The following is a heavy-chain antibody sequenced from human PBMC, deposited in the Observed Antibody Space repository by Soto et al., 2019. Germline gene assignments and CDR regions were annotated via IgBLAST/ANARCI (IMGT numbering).Heavy chain of an antibody. CDR3: ARSLMITFGGVVTYATFDI. CDR1: GFSLNNARMG. D-gene: IGHD3-16*01. Sequence: QVTLKESGPVLVKPTETLTLTCTVSGFSLNNARMGVSWIRQPPGKALEWLAHIFSNDEKSYSTFLKSRLTISKDTSKSQVVLTMTNMDPVDTATYYCARSLMITFGGVVTYATFDIWGQGTMVTVSS. J-gene: IGHJ3*02. V-gene: IGHV2-26*01. CDR2: IFSNDEK.